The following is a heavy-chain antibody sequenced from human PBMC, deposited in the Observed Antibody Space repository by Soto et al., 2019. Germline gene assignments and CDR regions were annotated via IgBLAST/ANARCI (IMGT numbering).Heavy chain of an antibody. D-gene: IGHD6-13*01. CDR1: GYTFTSYG. J-gene: IGHJ3*02. CDR2: ISAYNGNT. CDR3: ASLRAQQLAPYDAFDI. Sequence: GASVKVSCKASGYTFTSYGISWVRQAPGQGLEWMGWISAYNGNTNYAQKLQGRVTMTTDTSTSTAYMELRSLRSDDTAVYYCASLRAQQLAPYDAFDIWGQGTMVT. V-gene: IGHV1-18*04.